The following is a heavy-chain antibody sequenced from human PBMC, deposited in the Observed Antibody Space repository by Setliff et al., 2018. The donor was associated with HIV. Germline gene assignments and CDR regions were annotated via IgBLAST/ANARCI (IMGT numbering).Heavy chain of an antibody. CDR1: GFTFINYA. CDR2: IVGGASST. CDR3: TRHSTGPWSLLDY. V-gene: IGHV3-23*01. Sequence: GGSLRLSCVASGFTFINYAMSWVRQAPGKGLEWVSAIVGGASSTVYADSVKGRFTISRDDSKNTLYLQMNSLRPEDTAVYYCTRHSTGPWSLLDYWGQGTLVTVSS. D-gene: IGHD4-4*01. J-gene: IGHJ4*02.